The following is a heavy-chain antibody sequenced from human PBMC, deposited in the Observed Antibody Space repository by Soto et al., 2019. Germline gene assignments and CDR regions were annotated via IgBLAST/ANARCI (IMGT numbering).Heavy chain of an antibody. Sequence: SVKVSCKASGGTFSSYTISWVRQAPGQGLEWMGRIIPILGIANYAQKFQGRVTITADESTSTAYMELSSLRSEDTAVYYCARGGGPPGAYDILTGSFDYWGQGTLVTVSS. CDR2: IIPILGIA. CDR3: ARGGGPPGAYDILTGSFDY. CDR1: GGTFSSYT. J-gene: IGHJ4*02. V-gene: IGHV1-69*02. D-gene: IGHD3-9*01.